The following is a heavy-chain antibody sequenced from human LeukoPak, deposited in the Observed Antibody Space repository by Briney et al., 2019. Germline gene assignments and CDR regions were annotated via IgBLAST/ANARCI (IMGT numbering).Heavy chain of an antibody. V-gene: IGHV1-46*01. J-gene: IGHJ5*02. CDR1: GYTFTGYY. CDR2: INPSGGST. CDR3: ARGRTWNYNWFDP. D-gene: IGHD1-7*01. Sequence: ASVKVSCKASGYTFTGYYMHWVRQAPGQGLEWMGIINPSGGSTSYAQKFQGRVTMTRDTSKNQFSLKLSSVTAADTAVYYCARGRTWNYNWFDPWGQGTLVTVSS.